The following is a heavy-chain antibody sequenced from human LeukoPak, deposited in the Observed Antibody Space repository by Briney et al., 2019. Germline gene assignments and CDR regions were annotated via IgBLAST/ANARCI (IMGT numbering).Heavy chain of an antibody. CDR3: ARIITSTWYNEFDC. V-gene: IGHV1-24*01. CDR2: FDPEDGEA. D-gene: IGHD1-14*01. J-gene: IGHJ4*02. Sequence: ASVKVSCKVSGYTLTELSMHWVRQAPGKGLEWMGGFDPEDGEAIYAQKFQGRVTMTEDTSTDTAYMELSSLRSEDTAVYYCARIITSTWYNEFDCWGQGTLVAVSS. CDR1: GYTLTELS.